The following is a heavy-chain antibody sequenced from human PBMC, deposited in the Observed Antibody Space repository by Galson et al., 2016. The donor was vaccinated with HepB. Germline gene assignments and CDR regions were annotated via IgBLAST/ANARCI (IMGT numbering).Heavy chain of an antibody. J-gene: IGHJ4*02. D-gene: IGHD6-13*01. V-gene: IGHV3-23*01. CDR3: AKPNSDVWYIFTN. CDR1: GFTFSSFA. CDR2: ICDNSGCT. Sequence: SLRLSCAASGFTFSSFAMSWVRQAPGKGLEWVSGICDNSGCTYYADSVKGRFTISRDNSKSTLYLQMNSLRAEDTAIYYFAKPNSDVWYIFTNWGQGTLVTVSS.